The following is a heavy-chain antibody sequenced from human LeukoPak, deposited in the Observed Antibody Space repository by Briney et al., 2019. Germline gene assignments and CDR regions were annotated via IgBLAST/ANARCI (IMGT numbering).Heavy chain of an antibody. V-gene: IGHV4-39*07. CDR1: GGSISSSSYY. J-gene: IGHJ3*02. D-gene: IGHD4-17*01. CDR3: ARGVDDYGDYVDAFDI. Sequence: PSETLSLTCTVSGGSISSSSYYWGWIRQPPGKGLEWIGSIYYSGSTYYNPSLKSRVTISVDTSKNQFSLKLSSVTAADTAVYYCARGVDDYGDYVDAFDIWGQGTMVTVSS. CDR2: IYYSGST.